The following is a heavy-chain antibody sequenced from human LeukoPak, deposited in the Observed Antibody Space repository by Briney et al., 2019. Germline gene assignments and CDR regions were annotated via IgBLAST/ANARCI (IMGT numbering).Heavy chain of an antibody. CDR3: ARGGGYCTNNVCPPWFDP. J-gene: IGHJ5*02. V-gene: IGHV4-34*01. Sequence: SETLSLTCSVYGGSFGGFYWDWIRQPRGQGLEWIGEINHSGSTHYSPSLKSRLSISVDPSKNQFSLKLSSVTAADTAVYYCARGGGYCTNNVCPPWFDPWGQGALVTVSS. D-gene: IGHD2-8*01. CDR2: INHSGST. CDR1: GGSFGGFY.